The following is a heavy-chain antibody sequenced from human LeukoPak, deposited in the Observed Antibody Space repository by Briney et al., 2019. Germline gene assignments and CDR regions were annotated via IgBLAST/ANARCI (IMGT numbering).Heavy chain of an antibody. D-gene: IGHD6-19*01. Sequence: SETLSLTCAVYGGSFSGHYWSWIRQPPGKGLEWIGEINHSGSTNYNPSLKSRVTISVDTSKNQFSLKLSSVTAADTAVYYCATSGSGWYFDAFDIWGQGTMVTVSS. V-gene: IGHV4-34*01. CDR2: INHSGST. J-gene: IGHJ3*02. CDR1: GGSFSGHY. CDR3: ATSGSGWYFDAFDI.